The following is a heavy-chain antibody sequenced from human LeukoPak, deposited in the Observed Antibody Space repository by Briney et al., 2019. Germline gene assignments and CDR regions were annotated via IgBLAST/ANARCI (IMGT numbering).Heavy chain of an antibody. CDR1: GCGFTSYW. CDR3: ARLTGTTIAYYFDY. CDR2: IYPGDSDT. D-gene: IGHD1-20*01. Sequence: GEALKISCKGAGCGFTSYWIGWVRQMPGKGREWMGIIYPGDSDTRYSPSFQGQVTISADKSISTAYLQWSSLKASDTAMYYCARLTGTTIAYYFDYWGQGTLVTVSS. V-gene: IGHV5-51*01. J-gene: IGHJ4*02.